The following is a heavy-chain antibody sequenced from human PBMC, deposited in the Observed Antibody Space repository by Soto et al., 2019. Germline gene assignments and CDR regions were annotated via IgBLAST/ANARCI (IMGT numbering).Heavy chain of an antibody. D-gene: IGHD6-19*01. V-gene: IGHV4-59*01. CDR1: CGSISSYY. CDR3: ARDMSIAVAGTGGYCYYYGMDV. J-gene: IGHJ6*02. Sequence: SLTCAGSCGSISSYYWSWSLQPPGKGLDWIGYIYYSGSTNYNPSLKSRVTISVDTSKNQFSLKLSSVTAEETAVYYCARDMSIAVAGTGGYCYYYGMDVWGQGTTVTVSS. CDR2: IYYSGST.